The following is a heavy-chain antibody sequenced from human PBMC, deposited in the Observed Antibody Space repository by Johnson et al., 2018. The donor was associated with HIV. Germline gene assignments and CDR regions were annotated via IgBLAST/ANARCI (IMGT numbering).Heavy chain of an antibody. J-gene: IGHJ3*02. V-gene: IGHV3-30*02. CDR2: IRYDGSNK. Sequence: QVQLVESGGGVVQPGGSLRLSCAASGFTFSSYGMHWVRQAPGKGLEWVAFIRYDGSNKDYADSVKGRFTISRDNSKHTLYLQMNSLRAEDTAVYYCAKEPRPAFDIWGQGTMVTVSS. CDR1: GFTFSSYG. CDR3: AKEPRPAFDI.